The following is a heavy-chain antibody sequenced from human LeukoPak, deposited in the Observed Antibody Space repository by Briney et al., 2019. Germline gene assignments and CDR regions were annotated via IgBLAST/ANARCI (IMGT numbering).Heavy chain of an antibody. CDR3: ARVQGYCCSTSCYFDY. CDR1: GFTFDDYG. D-gene: IGHD2-2*01. Sequence: GGSLRLSCAASGFTFDDYGMSWVRQAPGKGLEWVSGINWNGGSTGYADSVKGRFTISRDNAKNSLYLQMNRLRAEDTALYYCARVQGYCCSTSCYFDYGGQGILVTVSS. CDR2: INWNGGST. J-gene: IGHJ4*02. V-gene: IGHV3-20*04.